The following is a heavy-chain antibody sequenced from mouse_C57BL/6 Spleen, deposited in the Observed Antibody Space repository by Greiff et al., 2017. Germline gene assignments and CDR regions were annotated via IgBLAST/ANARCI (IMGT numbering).Heavy chain of an antibody. J-gene: IGHJ2*01. CDR1: GYTFTDYE. Sequence: QVQLQQSGAELVRPGASVTLSCKASGYTFTDYEMHWVKQTPVHGLEWIGAIDPETGGTAYNQKFKGKAILTADKSSSTAYMELRSLTSEDSAVYYCTRPLPMLGGYWGQGTTLTVSS. CDR2: IDPETGGT. CDR3: TRPLPMLGGY. V-gene: IGHV1-15*01. D-gene: IGHD3-3*01.